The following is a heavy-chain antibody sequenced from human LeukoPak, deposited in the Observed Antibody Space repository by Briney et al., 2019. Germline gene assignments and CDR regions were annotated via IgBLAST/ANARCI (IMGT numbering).Heavy chain of an antibody. J-gene: IGHJ4*02. CDR2: IYYSGST. D-gene: IGHD2-8*01. CDR3: ARNTDIVPLSNLKY. CDR1: GGSTSSDH. V-gene: IGHV4-59*08. Sequence: PSETLSLTCTVSGGSTSSDHWSWIRQTPGKGLEWIGDIYYSGSTNYNPSLKSRVTISVDTSKNQFSLKLSSVTAADTAVYYCARNTDIVPLSNLKYWGQGTLVTVSS.